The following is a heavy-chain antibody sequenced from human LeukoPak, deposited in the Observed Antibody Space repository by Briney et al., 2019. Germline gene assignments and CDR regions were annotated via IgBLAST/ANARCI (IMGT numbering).Heavy chain of an antibody. D-gene: IGHD3-22*01. J-gene: IGHJ4*02. V-gene: IGHV3-21*01. CDR1: GFTFSSYA. CDR3: ARGDLYYYDSSGGDY. Sequence: GGSLRLSCAASGFTFSSYAMHWVRQAPGKGLEWVSSISTSSSYIYYADSVKGRFTISRDNAKNSLYLQMNSLRAEDTAVYYCARGDLYYYDSSGGDYWGQGTLVTVSS. CDR2: ISTSSSYI.